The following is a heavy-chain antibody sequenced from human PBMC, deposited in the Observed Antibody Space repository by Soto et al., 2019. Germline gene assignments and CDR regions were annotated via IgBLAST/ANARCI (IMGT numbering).Heavy chain of an antibody. J-gene: IGHJ4*02. D-gene: IGHD6-13*01. Sequence: QVQLQQWGAGLLKPSETLSLTCAVYGGSFSGYYWSWIRQPPGKGLEWIGEINHSGSTNYNPSLESRVTISVDTSKNQFSLKLSSVTAADTAVYYCARGPGQQLVPGAFDYWGQGTLVTVSS. CDR2: INHSGST. V-gene: IGHV4-34*01. CDR1: GGSFSGYY. CDR3: ARGPGQQLVPGAFDY.